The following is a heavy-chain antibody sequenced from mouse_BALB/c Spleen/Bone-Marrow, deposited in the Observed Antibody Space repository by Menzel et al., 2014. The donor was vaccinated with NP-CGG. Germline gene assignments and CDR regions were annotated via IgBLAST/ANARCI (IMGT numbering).Heavy chain of an antibody. CDR2: FYPGSGRI. Sequence: VMLEESGAELVKPGASVKLSCKAPGYTFTEYIIHWVKQRSGQGLERIGWFYPGSGRIKYNEKFKDKATLTADKSSSTVYMDLSRLTSEDGAVNFCARHDKVRLGDWYFDVWGAGATVHVPS. V-gene: IGHV1-62-2*01. D-gene: IGHD2-14*01. CDR1: GYTFTEYI. J-gene: IGHJ1*01. CDR3: ARHDKVRLGDWYFDV.